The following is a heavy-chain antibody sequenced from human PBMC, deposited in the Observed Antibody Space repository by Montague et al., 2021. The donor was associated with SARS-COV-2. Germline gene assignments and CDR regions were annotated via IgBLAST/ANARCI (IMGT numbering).Heavy chain of an antibody. CDR3: ARDPTYGSGSFQSGFFDY. CDR1: GFSFSSYG. D-gene: IGHD3-10*01. CDR2: IWYDGSNK. Sequence: SLRLSCAASGFSFSSYGMHWVRQAPGKGLEWVAIIWYDGSNKYYADSVKGRFIISRDNSKNTLYLQMNSLRAEDTAVYYCARDPTYGSGSFQSGFFDYWGQGTLVTVSS. J-gene: IGHJ4*02. V-gene: IGHV3-33*01.